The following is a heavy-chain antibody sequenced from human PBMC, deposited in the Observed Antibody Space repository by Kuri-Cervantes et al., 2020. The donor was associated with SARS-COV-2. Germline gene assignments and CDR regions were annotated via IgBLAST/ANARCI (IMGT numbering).Heavy chain of an antibody. CDR1: GYSFTGYW. CDR3: ARLLFWSGFVDS. D-gene: IGHD3-3*01. Sequence: GGSLRLSCKGSGYSFTGYWIGWVRQMPGKGLEWMGIIYPADSDTRYSPSFQGQVTISADKSTTTAYLQWSSLKASDTAMYYCARLLFWSGFVDSWGQGTLVTDSS. J-gene: IGHJ4*02. CDR2: IYPADSDT. V-gene: IGHV5-51*01.